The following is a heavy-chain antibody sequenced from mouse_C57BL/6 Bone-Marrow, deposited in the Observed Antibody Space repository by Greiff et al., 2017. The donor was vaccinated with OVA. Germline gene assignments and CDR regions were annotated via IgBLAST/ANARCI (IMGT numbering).Heavy chain of an antibody. V-gene: IGHV5-17*01. J-gene: IGHJ3*01. CDR1: GFTFSDYG. D-gene: IGHD2-1*01. CDR2: ISSGSSTI. CDR3: ARRKGNYAVAY. Sequence: EVKLVESGGGLVTPGGSLKLSCAASGFTFSDYGLHWVRQSPEKGLEWVAYISSGSSTIYYADIVKGRCTISSDTAKNTLFLQMTSLRSEDTAMYYCARRKGNYAVAYWGQGTLVTVSA.